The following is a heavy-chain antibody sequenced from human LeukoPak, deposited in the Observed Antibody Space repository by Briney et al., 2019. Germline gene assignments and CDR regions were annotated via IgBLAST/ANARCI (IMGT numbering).Heavy chain of an antibody. Sequence: ASVKVSCKASGYTFTSYDINWVRQATGQGLEWMGWMNPNSGNTGYAQKFQGRVTMTRNTSISTAYMELSSLGSEDTAAYYCARGCPTSMLEDYDYYMVVWCKGTTVTVSS. CDR2: MNPNSGNT. D-gene: IGHD2/OR15-2a*01. CDR3: ARGCPTSMLEDYDYYMVV. CDR1: GYTFTSYD. J-gene: IGHJ6*03. V-gene: IGHV1-8*01.